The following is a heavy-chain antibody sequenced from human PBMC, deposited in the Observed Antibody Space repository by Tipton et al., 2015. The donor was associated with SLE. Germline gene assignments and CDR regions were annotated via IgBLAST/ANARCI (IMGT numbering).Heavy chain of an antibody. Sequence: TLSLTCTVSGGSISSSSYYWGWIRQPPGKGLEWIGSIYHSGSTYYNPSLKSRVTISVDTSKNQFSLKLSSVTAADTAVYYCASGVEGGGFDYWGQGTLVTVSS. CDR3: ASGVEGGGFDY. CDR2: IYHSGST. D-gene: IGHD1-1*01. V-gene: IGHV4-39*07. CDR1: GGSISSSSYY. J-gene: IGHJ4*02.